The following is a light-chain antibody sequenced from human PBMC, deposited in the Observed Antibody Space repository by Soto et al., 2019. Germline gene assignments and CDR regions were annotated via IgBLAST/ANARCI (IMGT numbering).Light chain of an antibody. J-gene: IGLJ3*02. CDR3: ISYTSSSTLLE. V-gene: IGLV2-14*01. Sequence: QSALTQPASVSGSPGQSITISCTGTSSDVGGYNYVSWYQQHPGKAPKLMIYDVSNRPSGVSNRFSGSKSGNTASLTISGLQAEDEADYYCISYTSSSTLLEFGGGTKLTVL. CDR1: SSDVGGYNY. CDR2: DVS.